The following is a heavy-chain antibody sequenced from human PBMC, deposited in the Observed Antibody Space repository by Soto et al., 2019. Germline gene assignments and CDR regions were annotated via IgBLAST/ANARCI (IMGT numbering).Heavy chain of an antibody. J-gene: IGHJ4*02. D-gene: IGHD6-19*01. Sequence: EVQLVESGGGLVKPGGSLRLSCAASGFTFSSYSMNWVRQAPGKGLEWVSSISSSSSYIYYADSVKGRFTISRDNAKNSLYLQMNSLRAEDTAVYYCARNAVAGTYFDYWGQGTLVTVSS. V-gene: IGHV3-21*01. CDR1: GFTFSSYS. CDR3: ARNAVAGTYFDY. CDR2: ISSSSSYI.